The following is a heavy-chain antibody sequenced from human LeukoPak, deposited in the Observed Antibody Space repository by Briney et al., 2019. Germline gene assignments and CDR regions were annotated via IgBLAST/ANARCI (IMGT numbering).Heavy chain of an antibody. CDR2: IYSGGST. J-gene: IGHJ4*02. D-gene: IGHD1-14*01. CDR1: GFTVSSNY. CDR3: AKDSRNLPFVY. V-gene: IGHV3-53*05. Sequence: GGSLRLSCAASGFTVSSNYMSWVRQAPGKGLEWVSVIYSGGSTYYADSVKGRFTISRDNSKNTLYLQMNSLRAEDTAMYYCAKDSRNLPFVYWGQGTLVTVSS.